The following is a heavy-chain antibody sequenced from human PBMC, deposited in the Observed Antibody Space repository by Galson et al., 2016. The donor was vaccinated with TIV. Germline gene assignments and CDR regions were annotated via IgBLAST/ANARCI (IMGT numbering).Heavy chain of an antibody. CDR3: ARDGSYGLDV. CDR2: INPNTGGT. CDR1: GYTFSAYY. Sequence: SVKVSCKASGYTFSAYYVHWVRQAPGQGLVWMGWINPNTGGTNYAQKFQGRVSMTRDKSIGTAYMELTRLKSDDTALYYCARDGSYGLDVWGQGTTVTVSS. J-gene: IGHJ6*02. V-gene: IGHV1-2*02.